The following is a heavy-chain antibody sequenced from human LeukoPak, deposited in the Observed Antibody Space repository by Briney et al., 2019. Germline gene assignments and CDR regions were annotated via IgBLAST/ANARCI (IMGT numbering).Heavy chain of an antibody. V-gene: IGHV4-59*01. CDR3: ARGRLYYYGSGSYYWFDP. Sequence: PSETLSLTCTVSGGSISSYYWSWIRQPPGKGLEWIGYNYYSGSTNYNPSLKSRVTISVDTSKNQFSLKLSSVTAADTAVYYCARGRLYYYGSGSYYWFDPWGQGTLVTVSS. J-gene: IGHJ5*02. CDR1: GGSISSYY. CDR2: NYYSGST. D-gene: IGHD3-10*01.